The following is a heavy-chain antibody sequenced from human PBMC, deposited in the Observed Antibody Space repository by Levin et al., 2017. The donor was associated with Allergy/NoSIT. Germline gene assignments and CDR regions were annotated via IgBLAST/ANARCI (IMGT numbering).Heavy chain of an antibody. CDR1: GFTFSSYA. CDR3: ARDDYGDYYFDY. Sequence: GGSLRLSCAASGFTFSSYAMHWVRQAPGKGLEWVAVISYDGSNKYYADSVKGRFTISRDNSKNTLYLQMNSLRAEDTAVYYCARDDYGDYYFDYWGQGTLVTVSS. J-gene: IGHJ4*02. CDR2: ISYDGSNK. V-gene: IGHV3-30*04. D-gene: IGHD4-17*01.